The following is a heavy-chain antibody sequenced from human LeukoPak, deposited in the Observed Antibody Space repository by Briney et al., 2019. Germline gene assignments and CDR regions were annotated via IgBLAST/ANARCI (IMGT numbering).Heavy chain of an antibody. V-gene: IGHV3-66*01. D-gene: IGHD6-19*01. J-gene: IGHJ3*02. Sequence: PGGSLRLSCAASGFTVSSNYMSWVRQAPGKGLEWVSVIYSGGSTYYADSVKGRFTISRDNSKNTLYLQMNSLRAEDTAVYYCARDRGESAVAAWDDAFDIWGQGTMVTVSS. CDR3: ARDRGESAVAAWDDAFDI. CDR1: GFTVSSNY. CDR2: IYSGGST.